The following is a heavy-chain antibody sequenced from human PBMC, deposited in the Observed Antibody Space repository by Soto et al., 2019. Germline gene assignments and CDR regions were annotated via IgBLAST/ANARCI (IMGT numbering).Heavy chain of an antibody. D-gene: IGHD2-15*01. V-gene: IGHV3-53*01. CDR2: IYSGGST. CDR3: ARGPIYCSGGSCYLNWFDP. J-gene: IGHJ5*02. CDR1: GFTVSSNY. Sequence: EVQLVESGGGLIQAGGSLRLSCAASGFTVSSNYMSWVRQAPGKGLEWVSVIYSGGSTYYADSVKGRFTISRDNSKNTLYLQMNSLRAEDTAVYYCARGPIYCSGGSCYLNWFDPWGQGTLVTVSS.